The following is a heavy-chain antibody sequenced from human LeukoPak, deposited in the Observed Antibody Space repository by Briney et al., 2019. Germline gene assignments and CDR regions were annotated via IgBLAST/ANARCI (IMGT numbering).Heavy chain of an antibody. D-gene: IGHD2-2*02. J-gene: IGHJ4*02. CDR3: TTETSLYYFDY. V-gene: IGHV3-73*01. CDR2: IRSKANSYAT. CDR1: GFTFSFSA. Sequence: GGSLRLSCAASGFTFSFSAVHWVRQASGKGLEWVGRIRSKANSYATAYTASVQGRFTISRDDSKNTAYLLMNSLKTEDTAVYYCTTETSLYYFDYWGQGTLVTVSS.